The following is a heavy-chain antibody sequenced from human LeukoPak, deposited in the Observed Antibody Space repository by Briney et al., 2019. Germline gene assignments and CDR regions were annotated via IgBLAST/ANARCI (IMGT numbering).Heavy chain of an antibody. CDR1: GLTLSSHS. Sequence: PGGSLRLSCAAYGLTLSSHSMNWVRQAPGKGLEWVSSISSSSSYIHSADSVKGRFTISRDNAKNSLYLQMNSLRAEDTAVYYCARGSGVQVWSSLDYWGQGTLVTVSS. D-gene: IGHD5-18*01. J-gene: IGHJ4*02. V-gene: IGHV3-21*01. CDR3: ARGSGVQVWSSLDY. CDR2: ISSSSSYI.